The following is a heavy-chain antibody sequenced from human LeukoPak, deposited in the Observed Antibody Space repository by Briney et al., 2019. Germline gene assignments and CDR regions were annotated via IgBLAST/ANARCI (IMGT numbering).Heavy chain of an antibody. CDR2: IIPIFGTA. Sequence: ASVKVSCKASGGTFSSYAISWVRQAPGQGLEWMGRIIPIFGTANYAQKFQGRVTITTDESTSTAYMELSSLRSEDTAVYYCASRPYYDSSGQNDYWGQGTLVTVSS. D-gene: IGHD3-22*01. V-gene: IGHV1-69*05. CDR3: ASRPYYDSSGQNDY. J-gene: IGHJ4*02. CDR1: GGTFSSYA.